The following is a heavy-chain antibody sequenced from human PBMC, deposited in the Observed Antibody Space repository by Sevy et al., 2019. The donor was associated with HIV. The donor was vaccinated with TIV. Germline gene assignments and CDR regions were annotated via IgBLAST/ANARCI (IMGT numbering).Heavy chain of an antibody. CDR1: GFTFSTYW. Sequence: GGSLRLSCGASGFTFSTYWMSWVRQAPGKGLEGVANINQDGSQKNYVDSVKGRFTISKDNAKNSLYLQMSSLRAEDTAVYYCAREFDGGPDYWGQGTLVTVSS. CDR3: AREFDGGPDY. D-gene: IGHD3-9*01. J-gene: IGHJ4*02. CDR2: INQDGSQK. V-gene: IGHV3-7*01.